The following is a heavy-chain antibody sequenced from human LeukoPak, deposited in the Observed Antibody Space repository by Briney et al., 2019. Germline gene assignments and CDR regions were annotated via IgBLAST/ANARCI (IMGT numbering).Heavy chain of an antibody. Sequence: SETLSLTCTVSGGSISSGGYYWSWIRQHPGKGLEWIGYIYYSGSTYYNPSLKSRVTISVDTSKNQFSLKLSSVTAAETAVYYCARASPPKTYYYGSGSPFDYWGQGTLVTVSS. D-gene: IGHD3-10*01. J-gene: IGHJ4*02. CDR3: ARASPPKTYYYGSGSPFDY. V-gene: IGHV4-31*03. CDR2: IYYSGST. CDR1: GGSISSGGYY.